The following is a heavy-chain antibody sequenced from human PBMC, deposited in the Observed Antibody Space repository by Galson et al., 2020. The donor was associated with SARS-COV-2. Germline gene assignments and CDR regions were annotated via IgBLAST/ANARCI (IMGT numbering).Heavy chain of an antibody. J-gene: IGHJ2*01. D-gene: IGHD1-20*01. CDR3: AKNPRSGITGTTAYFDL. Sequence: GGSLRLSCAASGFAFSSYAMSWVRQPPGKGLEWVSAMSGGGIGTYYADSVRGRFTISRDNSKNTLFLQMNSLRAEDTAVYYCAKNPRSGITGTTAYFDLWGRGTLITVSS. CDR1: GFAFSSYA. CDR2: MSGGGIGT. V-gene: IGHV3-23*01.